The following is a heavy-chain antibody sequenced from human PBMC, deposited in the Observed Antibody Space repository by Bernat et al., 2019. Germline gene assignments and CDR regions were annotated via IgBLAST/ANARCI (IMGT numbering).Heavy chain of an antibody. CDR3: ARDGGYSYGTEFSDY. V-gene: IGHV3-33*01. J-gene: IGHJ4*02. CDR2: IWYDGSNK. Sequence: QVQLVESGGGVVQPGRSLRLSCAASGFTFSSYGMHWVRQAPGKGLEWVAGIWYDGSNKYYADSVKGRFTISRDNSKNTLYLQMNSLRAEDTAVYYCARDGGYSYGTEFSDYWGQGTLVTVSS. CDR1: GFTFSSYG. D-gene: IGHD5-18*01.